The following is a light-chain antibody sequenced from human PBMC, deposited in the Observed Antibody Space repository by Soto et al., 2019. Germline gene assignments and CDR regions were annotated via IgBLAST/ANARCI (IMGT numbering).Light chain of an antibody. CDR1: QGISSY. Sequence: AIRMTQSPSSLSASTGDRVTITCRASQGISSYLAWYQQKPGKAPKLLIYDASSLESGVPSRFSGRGSGTEFTLTISSLQADDYATFYCQQYHTDWTFGQGTKVDIK. CDR2: DAS. CDR3: QQYHTDWT. V-gene: IGKV1-8*01. J-gene: IGKJ1*01.